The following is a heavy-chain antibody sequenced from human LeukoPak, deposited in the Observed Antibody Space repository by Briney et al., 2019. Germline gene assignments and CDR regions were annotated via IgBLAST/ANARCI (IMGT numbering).Heavy chain of an antibody. V-gene: IGHV2-5*02. CDR2: IYWDDDK. CDR3: AHLPRVRYYGSGSYYPSLKYYFDY. Sequence: SGPTLVKPTQTLTLTCTFSGFSLSTSGVGVGWIRQPPGKALEWLALIYWDDDKRYSPSLKSRLTITKDTSKNQVVLTMTNMDPVDTATYYCAHLPRVRYYGSGSYYPSLKYYFDYWGQGTLVTVSS. D-gene: IGHD3-10*01. J-gene: IGHJ4*02. CDR1: GFSLSTSGVG.